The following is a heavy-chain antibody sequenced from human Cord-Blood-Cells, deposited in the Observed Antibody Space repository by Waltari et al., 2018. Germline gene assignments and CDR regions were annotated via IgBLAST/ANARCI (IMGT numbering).Heavy chain of an antibody. Sequence: QVTLKESGPALVKPTQTLPLTCTFSGFSLSTSGLRVSWIRQPPGKALEWLARIDWDDDKFYSTSLKTRLTISKDTSKNQVVLTMTNMDPVDTATYYCARTTTYYDILTGYHRGYYFDYWGQGTLVTVSS. CDR1: GFSLSTSGLR. CDR2: IDWDDDK. J-gene: IGHJ4*02. V-gene: IGHV2-70*04. CDR3: ARTTTYYDILTGYHRGYYFDY. D-gene: IGHD3-9*01.